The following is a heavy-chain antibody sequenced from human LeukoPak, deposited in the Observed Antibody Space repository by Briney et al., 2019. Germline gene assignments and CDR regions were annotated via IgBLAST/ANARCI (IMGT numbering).Heavy chain of an antibody. CDR2: INHSGST. J-gene: IGHJ4*02. D-gene: IGHD5-12*01. CDR3: ARHSGHIYSGYDNYLDY. Sequence: SSETLSLTCAVYGGSFSGYYWSWIRQPPGKGLEWIGEINHSGSTNYNPSLKSRVTISVDTSKNQFSLNLSSVTAADTAVYYCARHSGHIYSGYDNYLDYWGQGTLVTVSS. CDR1: GGSFSGYY. V-gene: IGHV4-34*01.